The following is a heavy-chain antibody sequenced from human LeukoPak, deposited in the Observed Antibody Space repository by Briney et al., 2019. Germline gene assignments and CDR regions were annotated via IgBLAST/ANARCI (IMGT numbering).Heavy chain of an antibody. V-gene: IGHV4-59*08. D-gene: IGHD6-19*01. CDR3: ATMASGWDAFEM. CDR1: GDSISSYY. J-gene: IGHJ3*02. Sequence: PSETLSLTCTVSGDSISSYYWSWIRQLPGKGLEWIGYDHYSGSSSHNPSLTSRVTTSVDTSKTQFSLNLSSMTAADTAVYYCATMASGWDAFEMWGQGTLVTVSS. CDR2: DHYSGSS.